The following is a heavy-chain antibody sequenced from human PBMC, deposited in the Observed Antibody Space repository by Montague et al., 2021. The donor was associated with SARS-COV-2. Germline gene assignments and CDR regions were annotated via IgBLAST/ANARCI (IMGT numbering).Heavy chain of an antibody. J-gene: IGHJ3*01. CDR3: ARGRRPVVLPGACPAGRAFGL. Sequence: SETLSLTCAIYGGSLSNYYWSWIRQPPGKGLEWIGEVSQSGTTSYNPSVKSGVTISEDTSKNQFYLRLNSVTAADTAVYYCARGRRPVVLPGACPAGRAFGLWGQGTMGTVSS. CDR1: GGSLSNYY. CDR2: VSQSGTT. D-gene: IGHD2-15*01. V-gene: IGHV4-34*01.